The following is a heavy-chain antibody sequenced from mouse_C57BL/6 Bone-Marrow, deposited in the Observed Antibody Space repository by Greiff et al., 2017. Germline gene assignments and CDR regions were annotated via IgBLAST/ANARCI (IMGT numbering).Heavy chain of an antibody. CDR1: GYTFTDYA. D-gene: IGHD1-1*01. CDR3: ASPSYYYGSSFAMDY. J-gene: IGHJ4*01. Sequence: QVQLQQSGPELVRPGVSVKISCKGSGYTFTDYAMHWVKQSHAKSLEWIGVISTYYGDASYNQKFKDNATMTVDKSSSTAYMELARLTSEDSAVYYCASPSYYYGSSFAMDYWGQGTSVTVSS. V-gene: IGHV1-67*01. CDR2: ISTYYGDA.